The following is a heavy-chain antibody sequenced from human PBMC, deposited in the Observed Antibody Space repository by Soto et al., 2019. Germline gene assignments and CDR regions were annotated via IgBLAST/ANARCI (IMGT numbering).Heavy chain of an antibody. D-gene: IGHD6-6*01. CDR1: GYSFTSYE. J-gene: IGHJ3*01. Sequence: MQLVQSGAEVKKPGASVKVSCKASGYSFTSYEINWVRQATGQGPEWMGWMNPNSGDTGYSHKFQGRVTMTRNTSISTAYMQLSSLRSEDTAVYYCATVLGEASHLWGQGTMVTVSS. CDR3: ATVLGEASHL. CDR2: MNPNSGDT. V-gene: IGHV1-8*01.